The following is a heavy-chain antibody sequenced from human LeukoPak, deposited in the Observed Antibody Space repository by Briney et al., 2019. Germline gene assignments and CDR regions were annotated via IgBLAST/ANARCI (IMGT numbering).Heavy chain of an antibody. CDR2: ISAYNGNT. CDR1: GYTFPSYG. CDR3: ARDRLSAAGGWDLVFDY. V-gene: IGHV1-18*01. Sequence: ASVKVSCEASGYTFPSYGISWVRQAPGQGLEWMGWISAYNGNTDYAQKFQGRVTMTTDTSTSTAYVELRSLRSDDTAVYYCARDRLSAAGGWDLVFDYWGQGTLVTVSS. J-gene: IGHJ4*02. D-gene: IGHD1-26*01.